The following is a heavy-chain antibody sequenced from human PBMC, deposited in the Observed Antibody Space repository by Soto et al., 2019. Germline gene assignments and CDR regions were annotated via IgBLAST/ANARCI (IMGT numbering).Heavy chain of an antibody. CDR2: IYPGDSDT. Sequence: GESLKISCNASGYSFTNYWIGWVRQMPGKGLEWMGIIYPGDSDTRYSPSFQGQVTISADKSISTACQQWSSLEASDTAMYYCARSRITGTTWTFDYWGQGTLVTVSS. CDR1: GYSFTNYW. J-gene: IGHJ4*02. D-gene: IGHD1-20*01. CDR3: ARSRITGTTWTFDY. V-gene: IGHV5-51*01.